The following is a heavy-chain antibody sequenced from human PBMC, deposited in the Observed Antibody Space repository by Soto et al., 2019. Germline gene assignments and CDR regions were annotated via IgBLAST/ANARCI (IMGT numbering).Heavy chain of an antibody. CDR1: VDSMGSYY. J-gene: IGHJ4*01. Sequence: PSETLSLTCSVSVDSMGSYYWSWIRQPPGKRPEWIGYISYSGSTTYTASLKSRVTISLDTSRKQFSLKLTSVTAADPAVYYCVAFLKALEYWGHGTLVTVSS. D-gene: IGHD2-21*01. CDR3: VAFLKALEY. V-gene: IGHV4-59*01. CDR2: ISYSGST.